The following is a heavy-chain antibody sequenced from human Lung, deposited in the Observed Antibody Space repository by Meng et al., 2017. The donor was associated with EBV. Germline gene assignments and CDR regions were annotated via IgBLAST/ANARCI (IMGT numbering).Heavy chain of an antibody. CDR1: GFTFSNAW. CDR2: IKSKTDGGTT. CDR3: TRWSYGGTAY. J-gene: IGHJ4*02. D-gene: IGHD4-23*01. Sequence: AASGFTFSNAWMNWVRQAPGKGLEWVGRIKSKTDGGTTDYAAPVKGRFTISRDDSKNTLYLQMNSLKTEDTAVFYCTRWSYGGTAYWGQGTLVTASS. V-gene: IGHV3-15*01.